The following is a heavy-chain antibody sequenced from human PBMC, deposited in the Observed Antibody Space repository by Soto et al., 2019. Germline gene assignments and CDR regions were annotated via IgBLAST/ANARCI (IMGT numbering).Heavy chain of an antibody. CDR3: AKEVTSCCYTGFDY. Sequence: PGGSLRVPCAPSGLSLTTYAISWVRQAPGKGLEWVSAIGHTSLNTYYADSVKGRFTISRDSSKNTLFLQMNSLRADDTALYYCAKEVTSCCYTGFDYWSQGILVTVSS. D-gene: IGHD2-2*02. CDR2: IGHTSLNT. CDR1: GLSLTTYA. J-gene: IGHJ4*02. V-gene: IGHV3-23*01.